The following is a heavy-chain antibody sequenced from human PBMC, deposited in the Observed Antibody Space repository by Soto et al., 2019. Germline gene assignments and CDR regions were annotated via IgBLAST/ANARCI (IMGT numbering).Heavy chain of an antibody. CDR3: AKDQGVLRYFDWLSPNFDY. Sequence: EVQLLESGGGLVQPGGSLRLSCAASGFTFSSYAMSWVRQAPGKGLEWVSAISGSGGSTYYADSVKGRFTISRDNSKNTLYLQMNSLRAGDTAVYYWAKDQGVLRYFDWLSPNFDYWGQGTLVTVSS. D-gene: IGHD3-9*01. CDR2: ISGSGGST. V-gene: IGHV3-23*01. J-gene: IGHJ4*02. CDR1: GFTFSSYA.